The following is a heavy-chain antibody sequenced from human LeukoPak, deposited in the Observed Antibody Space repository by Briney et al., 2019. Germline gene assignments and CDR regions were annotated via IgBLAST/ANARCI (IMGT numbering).Heavy chain of an antibody. CDR1: GGSISTYD. CDR2: INYSGST. J-gene: IGHJ4*02. CDR3: ARGYGTTWADVGYSDF. D-gene: IGHD2-8*01. V-gene: IGHV4-59*01. Sequence: PSETLSLTCTASGGSISTYDWNWIRQPPGEGPEWIGYINYSGSTNYNPSLKSRVTISIDTSKNQFSLKLSSVTAADTAIYYCARGYGTTWADVGYSDFWGQGSLVTVSS.